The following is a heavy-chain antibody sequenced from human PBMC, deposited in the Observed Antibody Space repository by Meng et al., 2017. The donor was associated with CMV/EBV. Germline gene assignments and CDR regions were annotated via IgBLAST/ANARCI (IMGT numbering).Heavy chain of an antibody. D-gene: IGHD2-2*01. V-gene: IGHV3-21*01. Sequence: LSLTCAASGFTFSSYSMNWVRQAPGKGLEWVSSISSSSSYIYYADSVKGRFTISRDNAKNSLYLQKNSLRAEDTAVYYCARTRGGYGMDVWGQGTTVTVSS. CDR3: ARTRGGYGMDV. J-gene: IGHJ6*02. CDR1: GFTFSSYS. CDR2: ISSSSSYI.